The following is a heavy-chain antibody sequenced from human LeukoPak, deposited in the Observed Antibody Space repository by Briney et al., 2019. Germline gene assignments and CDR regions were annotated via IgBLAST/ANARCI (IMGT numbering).Heavy chain of an antibody. Sequence: PSETLSLTCTVSGGSISSSSYYWGWICQPPGKGLEWIGSIYYSGSTYYNPSLKSRVTISVDTSKNQFSLKLSSVTAADTAVYYCARRTYSSSWYGFNYFDYWGQGTLVTVSS. J-gene: IGHJ4*02. CDR3: ARRTYSSSWYGFNYFDY. D-gene: IGHD6-13*01. CDR2: IYYSGST. V-gene: IGHV4-39*01. CDR1: GGSISSSSYY.